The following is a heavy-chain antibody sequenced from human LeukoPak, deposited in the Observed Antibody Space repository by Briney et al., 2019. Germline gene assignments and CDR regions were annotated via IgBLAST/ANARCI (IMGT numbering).Heavy chain of an antibody. Sequence: GGSLRLSCTASGFTFSSYAMSWVRQAPGRGLEWVSGISGGGTGTYFADSVKGRFTISRDNSKNTLYLQMNSLRAEDTAVYYCAKDQRYQLPSSHDYWGQGTLVTVSS. D-gene: IGHD2-2*01. CDR3: AKDQRYQLPSSHDY. CDR2: ISGGGTGT. J-gene: IGHJ4*02. V-gene: IGHV3-23*01. CDR1: GFTFSSYA.